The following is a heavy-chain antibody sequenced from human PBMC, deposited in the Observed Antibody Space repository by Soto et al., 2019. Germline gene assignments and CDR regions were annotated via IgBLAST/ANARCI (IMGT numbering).Heavy chain of an antibody. CDR1: GFTVRSNY. CDR2: IYSGGST. J-gene: IGHJ6*02. CDR3: ARVSSYGSGKYYYGMDV. D-gene: IGHD3-10*01. Sequence: EVQLVESGGGLVQPGGSLRLSCAASGFTVRSNYMSWVRQAPGKGLEWVSVIYSGGSTYYADSVKGRFTISRDNSKNTLYLQMNSLRAEDTAVYYCARVSSYGSGKYYYGMDVWGQGTTVTVSS. V-gene: IGHV3-66*01.